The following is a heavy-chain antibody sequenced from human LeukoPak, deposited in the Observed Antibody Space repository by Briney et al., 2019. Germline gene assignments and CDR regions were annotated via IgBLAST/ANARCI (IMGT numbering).Heavy chain of an antibody. V-gene: IGHV3-7*01. J-gene: IGHJ5*02. CDR1: GFTFCRHW. CDR2: IKQDGSEK. Sequence: PGESLALSCAASGFTFCRHWMIWLRQAPGKGLEGVANIKQDGSEKYYVDSVKGRFTISRDNAKNPLYLQMNSLRAEDTAVYYCARKPIVGAFNWFDPWGQGTLVTVSS. D-gene: IGHD1-26*01. CDR3: ARKPIVGAFNWFDP.